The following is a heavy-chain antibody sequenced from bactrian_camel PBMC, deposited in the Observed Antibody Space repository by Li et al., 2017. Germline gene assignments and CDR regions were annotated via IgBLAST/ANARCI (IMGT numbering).Heavy chain of an antibody. CDR2: INTGGDAT. CDR1: GFTFSSYY. J-gene: IGHJ4*01. V-gene: IGHV3S28*01. CDR3: VKDLLGYDY. Sequence: QLVESGGGLVQPGGSLRLSCAASGFTFSSYYMSWVRQAPGKGLEWVSRINTGGDATTYADSVKDRFTISRDNAKNTVYLQMNSLKAEDTSVYYCVKDLLGYDYWGQGTQVTVS. D-gene: IGHD1*01.